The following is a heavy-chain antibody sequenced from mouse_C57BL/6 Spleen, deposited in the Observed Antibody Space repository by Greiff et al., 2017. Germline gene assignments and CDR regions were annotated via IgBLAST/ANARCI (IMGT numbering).Heavy chain of an antibody. CDR3: ARQTYYGNLFDY. CDR2: ISSGGSYT. D-gene: IGHD2-10*01. V-gene: IGHV5-6*01. Sequence: EVKLQESGGDLVKPGGSLKLSCAASGFTFSSYGMSWVRQTPDKRLEWVATISSGGSYTYYPDSVKGRFTISRDHAKNTLYLQMSSLKSEDTAMYYCARQTYYGNLFDYWGQGTTLTVSS. J-gene: IGHJ2*01. CDR1: GFTFSSYG.